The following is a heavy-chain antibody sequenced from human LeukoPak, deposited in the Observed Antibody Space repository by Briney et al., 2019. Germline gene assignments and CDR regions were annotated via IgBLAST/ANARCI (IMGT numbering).Heavy chain of an antibody. CDR2: ISSSSSTI. CDR3: ARDEGTLGPPLDY. CDR1: GFTFSNYS. D-gene: IGHD1-14*01. J-gene: IGHJ4*02. Sequence: GGSLRLPCAASGFTFSNYSMNWVRQAPGKGLEWVSYISSSSSTIYYADSVKGRFTISRDNAKNSLYLQMNSLRAEDTAVYYSARDEGTLGPPLDYWGQGTLVTVSS. V-gene: IGHV3-48*04.